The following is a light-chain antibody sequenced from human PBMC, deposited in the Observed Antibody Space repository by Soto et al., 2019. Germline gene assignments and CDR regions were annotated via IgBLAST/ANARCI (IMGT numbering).Light chain of an antibody. CDR3: SSYTSSSTQV. CDR1: SSDVGGYNY. CDR2: EVS. V-gene: IGLV2-14*01. Sequence: QSVLTQPASVSGSPGQSITISCTGTSSDVGGYNYVSWYQQHPGKAPKLMIYEVSNRPSGVSNRFSGSKSVNTASLTISGLQAEDEADYYCSSYTSSSTQVFGTGTKVTVL. J-gene: IGLJ1*01.